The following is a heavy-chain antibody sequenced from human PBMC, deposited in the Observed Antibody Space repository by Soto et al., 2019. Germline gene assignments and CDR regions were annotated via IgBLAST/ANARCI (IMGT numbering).Heavy chain of an antibody. CDR1: GFTFRWFV. V-gene: IGHV3-30*03. CDR3: MRGGWGDSPIDY. CDR2: ISNDGSNE. J-gene: IGHJ4*02. D-gene: IGHD1-26*01. Sequence: GGSLRLSCAGSGFTFRWFVMNWVRQAPGKGLEWVARISNDGSNEYYVDSVKGRITMTRDTSTNTVHMELNMLTSDDTAVYYCMRGGWGDSPIDYWGQGTQVTVSS.